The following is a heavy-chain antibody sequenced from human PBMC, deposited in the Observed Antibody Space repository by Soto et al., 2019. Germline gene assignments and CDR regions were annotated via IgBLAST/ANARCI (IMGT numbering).Heavy chain of an antibody. J-gene: IGHJ4*02. CDR3: VRVANGGRFDE. D-gene: IGHD2-15*01. CDR1: RGSINNSY. V-gene: IGHV4-59*01. Sequence: PSETLSLTCTVSRGSINNSYWTWIRQPPGKRLEWIGYIHYTGTTNHNPSLRGRVTMSVDTSNNQFSLKLGSVTAADTAVYYCVRVANGGRFDEWGPGNTVTVSS. CDR2: IHYTGTT.